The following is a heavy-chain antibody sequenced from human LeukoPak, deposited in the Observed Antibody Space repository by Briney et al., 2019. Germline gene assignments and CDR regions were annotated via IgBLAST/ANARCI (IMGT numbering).Heavy chain of an antibody. Sequence: SVKVSCKASGYTFTSYGISWVRQAPGQGLEWMGRIIPILGIANYAQKFQGRVTITADKSTSTAYMELSSLRSEDTAVYYCATDALGDYDFDYWGQGTLVTVSS. CDR3: ATDALGDYDFDY. CDR2: IIPILGIA. V-gene: IGHV1-69*04. J-gene: IGHJ4*02. CDR1: GYTFTSYG. D-gene: IGHD4-17*01.